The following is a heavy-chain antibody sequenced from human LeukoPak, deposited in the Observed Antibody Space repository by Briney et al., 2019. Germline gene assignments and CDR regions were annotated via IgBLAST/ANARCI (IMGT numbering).Heavy chain of an antibody. V-gene: IGHV4-34*01. CDR1: GGSFSGYY. CDR3: ARGLYYYDSSGYPTAFDI. D-gene: IGHD3-22*01. CDR2: INHSGST. J-gene: IGHJ3*02. Sequence: SETLSLTCAVYGGSFSGYYGSWIRQPPGEGREWIGEINHSGSTNYNPSLKSRVTISVDTSKNQFSLKLSSVTAADTAVYYCARGLYYYDSSGYPTAFDIWAKGQWSPSLQ.